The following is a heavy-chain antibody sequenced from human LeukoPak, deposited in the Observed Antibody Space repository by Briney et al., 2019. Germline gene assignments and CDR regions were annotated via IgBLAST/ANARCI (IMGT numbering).Heavy chain of an antibody. Sequence: SETLSLTCAVYGGSFSGYYWSWIRQPPGKGLEWIGEINHSGSTNYNPSLKSRVTISVDTSKNQFSLKLSSVTAADTAVYYSARVRITMVRGVNPPDYWGQGTLVTVSS. J-gene: IGHJ4*02. CDR1: GGSFSGYY. CDR2: INHSGST. D-gene: IGHD3-10*01. V-gene: IGHV4-34*01. CDR3: ARVRITMVRGVNPPDY.